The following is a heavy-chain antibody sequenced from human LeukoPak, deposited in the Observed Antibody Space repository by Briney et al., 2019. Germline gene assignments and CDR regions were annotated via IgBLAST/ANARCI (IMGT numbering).Heavy chain of an antibody. J-gene: IGHJ4*02. V-gene: IGHV3-21*01. Sequence: PGGSLRLSCAASGFTFSTYSMNWVRQAPGKGLEWVSSISSTSSYIYYADSVKGPFTISRDNANNSLYLQMNSLRAEDTALYYCARENDILTGYSAELDYWGQGTLVTVSS. D-gene: IGHD3-9*01. CDR2: ISSTSSYI. CDR3: ARENDILTGYSAELDY. CDR1: GFTFSTYS.